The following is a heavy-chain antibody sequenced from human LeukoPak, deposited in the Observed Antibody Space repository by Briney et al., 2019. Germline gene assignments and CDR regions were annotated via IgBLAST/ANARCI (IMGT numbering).Heavy chain of an antibody. V-gene: IGHV4-59*01. J-gene: IGHJ4*02. D-gene: IGHD2-8*01. Sequence: SETLSLTCAVYGRSFSDYYWSWIRQPPGKGLEWIGYIHYSGSTNYNPSLKSRVTISVDTSKNQFSLKLSSVTAADTAVYYCARARYHTEMTYFRTVYYFDYWGQGTLVTVSS. CDR3: ARARYHTEMTYFRTVYYFDY. CDR2: IHYSGST. CDR1: GRSFSDYY.